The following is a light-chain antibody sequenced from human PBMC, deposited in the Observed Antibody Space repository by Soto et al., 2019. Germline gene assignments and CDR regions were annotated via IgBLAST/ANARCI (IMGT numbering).Light chain of an antibody. Sequence: DIQMTQSPSTLSASVGDRVTITCRASQSINIWLAWYQQKPGKAPNLLIYKASSLESGVPSRFSGSGFGTEFNLTISSLQPDDFATYYCQQYNTYSRTFGQGTKVEIK. V-gene: IGKV1-5*03. CDR2: KAS. CDR1: QSINIW. CDR3: QQYNTYSRT. J-gene: IGKJ1*01.